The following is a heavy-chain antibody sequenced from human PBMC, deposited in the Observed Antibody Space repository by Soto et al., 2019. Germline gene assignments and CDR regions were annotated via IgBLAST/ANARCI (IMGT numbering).Heavy chain of an antibody. J-gene: IGHJ5*02. V-gene: IGHV3-23*01. CDR1: GFTFSSYA. CDR2: ISGSGGST. Sequence: GGSLRLSCAASGFTFSSYAMSWVRQAPGKGREWVSAISGSGGSTYYADSVKGRFTISRDNSKNTLYLQMNSLRAEDTAVYYCAKDLKSPVAGYNWFDPWGQGTLVTVSS. CDR3: AKDLKSPVAGYNWFDP. D-gene: IGHD6-19*01.